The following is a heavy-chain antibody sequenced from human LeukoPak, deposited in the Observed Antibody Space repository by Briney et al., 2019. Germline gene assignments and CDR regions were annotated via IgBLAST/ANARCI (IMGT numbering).Heavy chain of an antibody. J-gene: IGHJ1*01. V-gene: IGHV1-69*01. CDR1: GGTFSSYA. CDR2: IIPIFGTA. CDR3: ASGPSRCSSTSCYARLGYFQH. Sequence: SVKVSCKASGGTFSSYAISWVRQAPGQGLEWMGGIIPIFGTANYAQKFQGRVAITADESTSTAYMELSSLRSEDTAVYYCASGPSRCSSTSCYARLGYFQHWGQGTLVTVSS. D-gene: IGHD2-2*01.